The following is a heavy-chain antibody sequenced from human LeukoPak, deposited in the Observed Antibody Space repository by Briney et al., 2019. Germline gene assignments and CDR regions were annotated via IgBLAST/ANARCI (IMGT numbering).Heavy chain of an antibody. V-gene: IGHV3-9*01. CDR1: GFTFDDYA. CDR3: ARHTSSWGPPFDY. Sequence: GGSLRLSCAASGFTFDDYAMHWVRQAPGKGLEWVSGISWNSGSIGYADSVKGRFTISRDNAKNSLYLQMNSLRADDTAVYYCARHTSSWGPPFDYWGQGTLVTVSP. CDR2: ISWNSGSI. D-gene: IGHD6-13*01. J-gene: IGHJ4*02.